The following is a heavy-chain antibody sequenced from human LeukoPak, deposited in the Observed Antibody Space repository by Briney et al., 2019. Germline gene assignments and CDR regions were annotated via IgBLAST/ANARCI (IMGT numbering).Heavy chain of an antibody. D-gene: IGHD6-13*01. CDR2: INHSGST. CDR1: AASISSSSHH. V-gene: IGHV4-39*07. J-gene: IGHJ4*02. CDR3: ASLRSRLAAQPTPSRN. Sequence: SETLSLTCTISAASISSSSHHWGWIRQPPGKGLEWIGEINHSGSTNYNPSLKSRVTISVDTSKNQFSLKLSSVTAADTAVYYCASLRSRLAAQPTPSRNWGQGTLVTVSS.